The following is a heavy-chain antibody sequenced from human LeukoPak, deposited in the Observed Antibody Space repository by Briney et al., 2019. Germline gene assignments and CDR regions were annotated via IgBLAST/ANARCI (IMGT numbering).Heavy chain of an antibody. CDR3: ARPVRRLRRDDAFDI. D-gene: IGHD4-17*01. CDR1: DGSTSSFY. Sequence: PSETLSLTCTVSDGSTSSFYWSWIRQPPGKGLEWIGYIYYSGISHYNPSLKSRVTISVDTSKNQFSLKLSSVTAADTAVYFCARPVRRLRRDDAFDIWGQGTMVTVSS. CDR2: IYYSGIS. V-gene: IGHV4-59*01. J-gene: IGHJ3*02.